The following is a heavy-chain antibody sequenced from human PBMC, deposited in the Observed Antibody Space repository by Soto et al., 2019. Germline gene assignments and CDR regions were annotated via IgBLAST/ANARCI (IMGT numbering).Heavy chain of an antibody. CDR1: GYTFTNYG. D-gene: IGHD6-13*01. Sequence: QVQLVQSGTEVKKPGASVKVSCKASGYTFTNYGIHWVRQAPGQRLEWMGWLNAANGDTIYSPRFQGRVTITRDTSASTAYMELSSLRSEDTAVYYYVRRHVSATGSDWLDPWGQGTLVTVSS. J-gene: IGHJ5*02. V-gene: IGHV1-3*01. CDR2: LNAANGDT. CDR3: VRRHVSATGSDWLDP.